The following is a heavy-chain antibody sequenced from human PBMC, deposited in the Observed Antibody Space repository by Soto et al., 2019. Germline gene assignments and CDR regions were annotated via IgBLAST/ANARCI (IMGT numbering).Heavy chain of an antibody. V-gene: IGHV4-39*01. D-gene: IGHD3-22*01. CDR1: GGSISSSSYY. CDR3: ASRYYYDSSGYNLDDAFDI. CDR2: IYYSGST. Sequence: SETLSLTCTVSGGSISSSSYYWGWIRQPPGKGLEWIRSIYYSGSTYYNPSLKSRVTISVDTSKNQFSLKLSSVTAADTAVYYCASRYYYDSSGYNLDDAFDIWGQGTMVTVSS. J-gene: IGHJ3*02.